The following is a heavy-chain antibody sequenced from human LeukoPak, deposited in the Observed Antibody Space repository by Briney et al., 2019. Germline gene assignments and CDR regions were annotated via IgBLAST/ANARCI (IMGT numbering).Heavy chain of an antibody. D-gene: IGHD3-10*01. Sequence: ASVKVSCKASGYTFTSYGISWVRQAPGQGLEWMGWISAYNGNTNYAQELQGRVTMTTDTSTSTAYMELRSLRSDDTAVYYCARGPNFYGSGYYYMDVWGKGTTVTVSS. CDR1: GYTFTSYG. J-gene: IGHJ6*03. CDR3: ARGPNFYGSGYYYMDV. V-gene: IGHV1-18*01. CDR2: ISAYNGNT.